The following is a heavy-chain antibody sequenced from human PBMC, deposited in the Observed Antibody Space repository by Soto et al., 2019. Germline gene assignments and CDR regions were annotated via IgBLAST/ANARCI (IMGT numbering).Heavy chain of an antibody. V-gene: IGHV4-30-4*08. D-gene: IGHD4-17*01. CDR1: GGSITSGGYY. CDR3: SREGALLYGGNSDYYYTMDV. J-gene: IGHJ6*02. CDR2: IYYSGDT. Sequence: PSETLSLTCTVSGGSITSGGYYWSWIRQHPGKGLEWIGYIYYSGDTNYKPYLKSRVIISVETSKNQFSLKLNSVTAEETAVYNCSREGALLYGGNSDYYYTMDVWGQGTTVTVSS.